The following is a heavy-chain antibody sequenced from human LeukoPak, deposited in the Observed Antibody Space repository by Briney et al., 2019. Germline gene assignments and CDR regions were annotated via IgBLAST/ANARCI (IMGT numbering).Heavy chain of an antibody. D-gene: IGHD3-22*01. CDR2: ISYDGSNK. V-gene: IGHV3-30*18. CDR3: AKPHDSSGYGFDY. CDR1: GFTFSSYG. Sequence: QTGGSLRLSCAASGFTFSSYGMRWVRQAPGKGLEWVAVISYDGSNKYYADSVKGRFTISRDNSKNTLYLQMNSLRAEDTAVYYCAKPHDSSGYGFDYWGQGTLVTVSS. J-gene: IGHJ4*02.